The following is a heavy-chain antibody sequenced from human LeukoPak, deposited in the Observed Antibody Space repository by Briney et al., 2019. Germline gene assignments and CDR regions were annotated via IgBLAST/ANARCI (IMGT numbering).Heavy chain of an antibody. Sequence: SVKVSCKASGGTFSSYAMSWVRQAPGQGLEWMGGIIPIFGTANYAQKFQGRVTITADESTSTAYMELSSLRSEDTAVYYCARDEDTYYDILTGSDAFDIWGQGTMVTVSS. D-gene: IGHD3-9*01. CDR1: GGTFSSYA. CDR2: IIPIFGTA. J-gene: IGHJ3*02. V-gene: IGHV1-69*01. CDR3: ARDEDTYYDILTGSDAFDI.